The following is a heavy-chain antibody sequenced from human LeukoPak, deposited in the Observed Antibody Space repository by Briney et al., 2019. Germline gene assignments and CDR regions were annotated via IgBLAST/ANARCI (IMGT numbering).Heavy chain of an antibody. Sequence: GASVKVSCKASGGTFSSYAISWVRQAPGQGLEWMGGIIPIFGTANYAQKFQGRVTITADKSTSTAYMELSSLRSEDTAVYYCASEYYYDSSGSPIYDAFDIWGQGTMVTVSS. V-gene: IGHV1-69*06. CDR1: GGTFSSYA. D-gene: IGHD3-22*01. J-gene: IGHJ3*02. CDR3: ASEYYYDSSGSPIYDAFDI. CDR2: IIPIFGTA.